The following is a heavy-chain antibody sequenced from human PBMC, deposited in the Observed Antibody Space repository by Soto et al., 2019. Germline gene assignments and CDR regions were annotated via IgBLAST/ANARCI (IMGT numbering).Heavy chain of an antibody. CDR3: VRERLHLGELSFTAHFDH. J-gene: IGHJ4*02. CDR1: GFTFSSHSPYA. Sequence: QVQLVESGGGVVQPGGSLRLSCAASGFTFSSHSPYAMHWVRQAPGRGLEWVAVIWSDGINEYYSDSVKGRFTISRDNSENTLYLQMTSLRAEDTAVYYCVRERLHLGELSFTAHFDHWGPGTLVTVSS. V-gene: IGHV3-33*01. D-gene: IGHD3-16*02. CDR2: IWSDGINE.